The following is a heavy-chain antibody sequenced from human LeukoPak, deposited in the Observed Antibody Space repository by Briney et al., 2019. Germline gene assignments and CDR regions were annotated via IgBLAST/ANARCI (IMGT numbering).Heavy chain of an antibody. CDR2: ISYDGSNK. V-gene: IGHV3-30*03. J-gene: IGHJ4*02. D-gene: IGHD1-26*01. CDR1: GFTFSSYG. Sequence: PGRSLRLSCAASGFTFSSYGMHWVRQAPGKGLEWVAFISYDGSNKYYADSVKGRFTISRDNAKNSLYLQMNSLRAEDTAVYFCATESGTYSGTCFDYWGQGTLVTVSS. CDR3: ATESGTYSGTCFDY.